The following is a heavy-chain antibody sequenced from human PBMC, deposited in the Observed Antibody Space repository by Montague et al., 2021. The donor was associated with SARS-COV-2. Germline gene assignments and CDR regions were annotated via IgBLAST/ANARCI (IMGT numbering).Heavy chain of an antibody. V-gene: IGHV2-5*02. CDR3: ARDHYDILTGYYNWFDP. Sequence: PALVKPTQTLTLTCTFSGFSLSTSGVAVGWIRQPPGKALEWLALIYWDDDKRYSPSLKSRLTITQDTSKNQVVLTMTNMDPVDTATYYCARDHYDILTGYYNWFDPWGQGTLVTVSS. CDR2: IYWDDDK. D-gene: IGHD3-9*01. CDR1: GFSLSTSGVA. J-gene: IGHJ5*02.